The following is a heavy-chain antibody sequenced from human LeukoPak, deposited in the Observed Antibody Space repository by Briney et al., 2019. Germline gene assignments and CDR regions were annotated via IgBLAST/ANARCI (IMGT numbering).Heavy chain of an antibody. CDR3: ERDTYIGSWNRLVY. D-gene: IGHD6-13*01. V-gene: IGHV3-30-3*01. CDR1: GFHLWILA. J-gene: IGHJ4*02. Sequence: PGGSLSLLRLLSGFHLWILAVYGLRQAPGMGLEWVAVVTSDGSNAYYADSVKGRFTISRDNSKNTLYLQMNSLRADDTAVYYCERDTYIGSWNRLVYWGQGTLVTVSS. CDR2: VTSDGSNA.